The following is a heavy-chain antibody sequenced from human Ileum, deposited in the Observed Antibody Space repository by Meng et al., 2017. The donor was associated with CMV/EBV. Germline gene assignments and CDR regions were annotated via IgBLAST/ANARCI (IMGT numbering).Heavy chain of an antibody. V-gene: IGHV7-4-1*02. CDR1: RYSFTSYA. CDR3: ARGLPYFDY. CDR2: IKTNTRNP. J-gene: IGHJ4*02. Sequence: NVCCNASRYSFTSYANHWVRRDAGQRLEWMGWIKTNTRNPKYAQGFTGRFVFSLDTSVSTAYLQISTLKAEDTAVYYCARGLPYFDYWGQGTPVTVSS.